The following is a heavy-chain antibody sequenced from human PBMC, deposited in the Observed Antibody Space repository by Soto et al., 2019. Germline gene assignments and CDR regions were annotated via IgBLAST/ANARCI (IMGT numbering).Heavy chain of an antibody. D-gene: IGHD6-13*01. CDR2: INHSGST. CDR1: GGSFSGYY. Sequence: QVQLQQWGAGLLKPSETLSLTCAVYGGSFSGYYWSWIRQPPGKGLEWIGEINHSGSTNYNPSLKSRVTISVDTPTNQFSLRLSSVTAADTAVYYCARPYSSSTKKSAFYIWGHGTMFTVSS. CDR3: ARPYSSSTKKSAFYI. V-gene: IGHV4-34*01. J-gene: IGHJ3*02.